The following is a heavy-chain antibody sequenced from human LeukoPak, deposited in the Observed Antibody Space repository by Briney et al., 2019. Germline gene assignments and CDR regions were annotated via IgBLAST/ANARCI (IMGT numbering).Heavy chain of an antibody. CDR3: VTLGGFKLSYFDY. CDR1: GFTFSSYA. D-gene: IGHD6-25*01. J-gene: IGHJ4*02. Sequence: GRSLRLSCAASGFTFSSYAMHWVRQAPGKGLEYVSAISSSGGSTYYADSVKGRFTISRDNSKNTLYLQMSSLRAEDTAVYYCVTLGGFKLSYFDYWGQGTLVTVSS. CDR2: ISSSGGST. V-gene: IGHV3-64D*06.